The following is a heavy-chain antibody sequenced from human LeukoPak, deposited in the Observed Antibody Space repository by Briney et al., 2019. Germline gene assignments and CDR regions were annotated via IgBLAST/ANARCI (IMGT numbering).Heavy chain of an antibody. CDR3: ASQYYYGSGSSISLPDAFDI. V-gene: IGHV5-51*01. D-gene: IGHD3-10*01. Sequence: GESLKISCKGSGYDFSSHWIGWVRQMPGKGLEWMGIIYPDDSDTRYSPSSEGQVTISVDKSLSTAYLQWSSLKASDTAMYYCASQYYYGSGSSISLPDAFDIWGQGTMVTVSS. J-gene: IGHJ3*02. CDR1: GYDFSSHW. CDR2: IYPDDSDT.